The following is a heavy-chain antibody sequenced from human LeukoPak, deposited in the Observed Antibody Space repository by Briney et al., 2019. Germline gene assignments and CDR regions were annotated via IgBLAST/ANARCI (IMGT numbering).Heavy chain of an antibody. D-gene: IGHD4-17*01. CDR2: INPSGGST. V-gene: IGHV1-46*01. CDR3: ARDSADYGDYDY. CDR1: GYTFTSYF. Sequence: ASVKVSCKASGYTFTSYFMHWVRQAPGQGLDWMGIINPSGGSTSYAQKFQGRVTMTRDTATSTVYMELSSLRSEDTAVYYCARDSADYGDYDYWGQGTLVTVSS. J-gene: IGHJ4*02.